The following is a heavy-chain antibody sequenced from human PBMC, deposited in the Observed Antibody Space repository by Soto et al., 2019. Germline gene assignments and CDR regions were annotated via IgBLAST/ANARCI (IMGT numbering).Heavy chain of an antibody. CDR1: GFTFSSYW. J-gene: IGHJ6*02. V-gene: IGHV3-7*05. Sequence: GGSLRLSCAASGFTFSSYWMSWVRQAPGEGLEWVANIKKDGSEKYYVDSVKGRFTMSRDNAKNSLFLQMNSLTAEDTAVYYCARESYYYGSGYGMDVWGPGTTVTVSS. CDR3: ARESYYYGSGYGMDV. D-gene: IGHD3-10*01. CDR2: IKKDGSEK.